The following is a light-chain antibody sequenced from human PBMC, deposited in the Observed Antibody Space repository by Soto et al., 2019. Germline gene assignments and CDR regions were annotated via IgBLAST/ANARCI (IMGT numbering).Light chain of an antibody. CDR3: QQHGDSPPTP. CDR2: SAS. CDR1: QSVSSTY. J-gene: IGKJ5*01. V-gene: IGKV3-20*01. Sequence: ESVLTQSRGTLSLSPGERATLSCRASQSVSSTYLAWYQQKPGQAPRLFSYSASSRATGIPDRFSGSGSGTDFTLTISRLELENFAVYYCQQHGDSPPTPFGQGTRREIK.